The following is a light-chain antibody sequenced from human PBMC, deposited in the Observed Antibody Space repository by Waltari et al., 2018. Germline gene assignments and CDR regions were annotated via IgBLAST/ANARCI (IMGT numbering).Light chain of an antibody. CDR2: DVS. CDR3: NSYTSSSTWV. Sequence: QSALTQPAAVSGSPGQSITISCTGTSSDVGGPKHVSWYQQHPGKAPKLMIYDVSNRPSGGSSRFSGSKSGNTASLTISGLQAEDEADYYCNSYTSSSTWVFGGGTKLTVL. J-gene: IGLJ3*02. V-gene: IGLV2-14*03. CDR1: SSDVGGPKH.